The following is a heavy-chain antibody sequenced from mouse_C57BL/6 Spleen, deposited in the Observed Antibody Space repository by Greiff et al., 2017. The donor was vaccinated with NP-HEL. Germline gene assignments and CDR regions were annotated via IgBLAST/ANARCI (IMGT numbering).Heavy chain of an antibody. CDR2: IDPENGDT. V-gene: IGHV14-4*01. D-gene: IGHD1-1*01. Sequence: EVQLVESGAELVRPGASVKLSCTASGFNIKDDYMHWVKQRPEQGLEWIGWIDPENGDTEYASKFQGKATITADTSSNTAYLQLSSLTSEDTAVYYCTPGSSSHWYFDVWGTGTTVTVSS. CDR1: GFNIKDDY. J-gene: IGHJ1*03. CDR3: TPGSSSHWYFDV.